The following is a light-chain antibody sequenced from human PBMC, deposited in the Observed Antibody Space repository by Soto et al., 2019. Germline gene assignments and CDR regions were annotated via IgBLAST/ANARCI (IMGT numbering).Light chain of an antibody. CDR2: AAS. V-gene: IGKV1-12*01. Sequence: DIQMTQSPSSVSASVGDRVTITCRASQAINNWLAWYQQKPGKAPKLLIYAASTLQSGITSRFSGSGAVTDFTLTISSLLPEDVANYYCQHANHSTETFGQGTKLEI. CDR3: QHANHSTET. J-gene: IGKJ2*01. CDR1: QAINNW.